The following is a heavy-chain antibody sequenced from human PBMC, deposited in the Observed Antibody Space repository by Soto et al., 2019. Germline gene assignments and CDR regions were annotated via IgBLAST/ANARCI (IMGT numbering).Heavy chain of an antibody. CDR1: GFTFSSYA. D-gene: IGHD3-10*01. CDR3: AKDLKPHHRPLIRFDYYYGMDV. V-gene: IGHV3-23*01. J-gene: IGHJ6*02. Sequence: GGSLRLSCAASGFTFSSYAMSWVRQAPGKGLEWVSAISGSGGSTYYADSVKGRFTISRDNSKNTLYLQMNSLRAEDTAVYYCAKDLKPHHRPLIRFDYYYGMDVWGQGTTVTVSS. CDR2: ISGSGGST.